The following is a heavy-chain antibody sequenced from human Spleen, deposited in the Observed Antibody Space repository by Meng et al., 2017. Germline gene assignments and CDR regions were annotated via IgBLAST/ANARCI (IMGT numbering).Heavy chain of an antibody. CDR3: ARGPTTMAPDLDY. Sequence: QLPLRPGAAVVSLPLDISSPTRVVAGATFSDNWWSWVRQPPGKGLEWIGEINHSGSTNYNPSLESRATISVDTSQNHLSLKLSSVTAADSAVYYCARGPTTMAPDLDYWGQGTLVTVSS. D-gene: IGHD4-11*01. CDR2: INHSGST. J-gene: IGHJ4*02. CDR1: GATFSDNW. V-gene: IGHV4-34*01.